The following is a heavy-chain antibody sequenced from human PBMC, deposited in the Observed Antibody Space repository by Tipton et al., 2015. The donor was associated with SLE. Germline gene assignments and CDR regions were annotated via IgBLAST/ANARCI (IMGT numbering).Heavy chain of an antibody. Sequence: TLSLTCTVSGGSINTDYYYWSWIRQPAGKGLEWIGYVYTSGSTIYNPSLKSRVTISVDTSKNQVSLKLDSVTAADTAVYYCARGLDGYGAFDIWGQGTMVTVSS. J-gene: IGHJ3*02. V-gene: IGHV4-61*09. CDR1: GGSINTDYYY. CDR3: ARGLDGYGAFDI. D-gene: IGHD5-24*01. CDR2: VYTSGST.